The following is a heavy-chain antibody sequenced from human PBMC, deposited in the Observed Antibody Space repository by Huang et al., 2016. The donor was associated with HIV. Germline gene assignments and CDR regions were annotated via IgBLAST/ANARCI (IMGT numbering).Heavy chain of an antibody. D-gene: IGHD3-9*01. J-gene: IGHJ2*01. CDR1: GGSFIGYY. Sequence: QVHLQQWGAGLLKPSETLSLTCAVYGGSFIGYYWTWIRQSPGKGLEWIGDIIHRGITNYNPSLKSRVIMTGVASRNQFSLKLRSVTAADTAVYYCARDVNFYDSTGYHSPYWYFDLWGRGALVTVSS. V-gene: IGHV4-34*02. CDR3: ARDVNFYDSTGYHSPYWYFDL. CDR2: IIHRGIT.